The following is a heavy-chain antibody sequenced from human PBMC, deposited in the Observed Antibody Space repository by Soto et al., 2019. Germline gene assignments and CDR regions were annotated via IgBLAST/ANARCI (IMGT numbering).Heavy chain of an antibody. CDR1: SGPISSSNW. V-gene: IGHV4-4*02. Sequence: SETLSLTCAVSSGPISSSNWWSWVRQPPGKGLEWIGEIYHSGSTNYNPSLKSRVTISVDKSKNQFSLKLSSVTAADTAVYLCGGVISSGKEGLNWGQGTLVTVSS. J-gene: IGHJ4*02. D-gene: IGHD6-19*01. CDR2: IYHSGST. CDR3: GGVISSGKEGLN.